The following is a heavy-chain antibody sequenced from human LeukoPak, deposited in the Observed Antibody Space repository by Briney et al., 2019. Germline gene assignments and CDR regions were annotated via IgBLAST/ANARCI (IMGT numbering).Heavy chain of an antibody. V-gene: IGHV3-21*01. D-gene: IGHD4-17*01. CDR2: ISSSSSYI. CDR3: ARDTKVATVRSYYFDY. J-gene: IGHJ4*02. CDR1: GFTFSSYA. Sequence: GGSLRLSCAASGFTFSSYAMSWVRQAPGKGLEWVSSISSSSSYIYYADSVKGRFTISRDNAKNSLYLQMNSLRAEDTAVYYCARDTKVATVRSYYFDYWGQGTLVTVSS.